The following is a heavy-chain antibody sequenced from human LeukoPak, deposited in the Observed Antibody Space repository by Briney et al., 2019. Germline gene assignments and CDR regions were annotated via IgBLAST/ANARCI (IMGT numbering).Heavy chain of an antibody. V-gene: IGHV3-33*01. CDR3: AREGDFWSYYYYMDV. Sequence: PGGSLRLSCAASGFTFSSYGMHWVRQAPGTGLEWVAVIWYDGSNKYYADSVKGRFTISRDNSKNTLYLQMNSLRAEDTAVYYCAREGDFWSYYYYMDVWGKGTTVTVSS. D-gene: IGHD3-3*01. CDR2: IWYDGSNK. J-gene: IGHJ6*03. CDR1: GFTFSSYG.